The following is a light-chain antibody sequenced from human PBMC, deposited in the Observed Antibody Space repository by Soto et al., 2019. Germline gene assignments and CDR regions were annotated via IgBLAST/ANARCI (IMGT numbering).Light chain of an antibody. Sequence: QSALTQPPSVSGSPGQSVTISCTGTNSDIGSYNRVSWYQQPPGTAPKLMIYEVSYRPSGVPDRFSGSKSGNTASLTISGLQAEDEADYYCSSYTGSSTLLFGGGTKLTVL. CDR3: SSYTGSSTLL. CDR1: NSDIGSYNR. V-gene: IGLV2-18*02. J-gene: IGLJ2*01. CDR2: EVS.